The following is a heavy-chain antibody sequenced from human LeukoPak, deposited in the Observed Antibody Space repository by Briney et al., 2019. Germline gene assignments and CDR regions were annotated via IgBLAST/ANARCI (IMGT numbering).Heavy chain of an antibody. V-gene: IGHV6-1*01. J-gene: IGHJ3*01. CDR2: TYFRSKWYN. CDR1: GDSVSSDSTA. D-gene: IGHD1-26*01. CDR3: AREGGDAFDV. Sequence: SQTLSLTCALSGDSVSSDSTAWNWIRQSPSRGLEWLGRTYFRSKWYNDYAVSAKSRITINPDTSKNQLSLQLNSVTPEDTAVYYCAREGGDAFDVWGQGTMVTVSS.